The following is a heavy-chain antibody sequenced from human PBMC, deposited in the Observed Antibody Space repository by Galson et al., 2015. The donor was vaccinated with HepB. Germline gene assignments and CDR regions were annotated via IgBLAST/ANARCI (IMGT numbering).Heavy chain of an antibody. CDR1: GGTFSSYA. Sequence: SVKVSCKASGGTFSSYAISWVRQAPGQGLEWMGRIIPILGIANYAQKFQGRVTITADKSTSTAYMELSSLRSEDTAVYYCAREVGIHSGSYYSTIDYWGQGTLVTVSS. D-gene: IGHD3-10*01. V-gene: IGHV1-69*04. CDR3: AREVGIHSGSYYSTIDY. J-gene: IGHJ4*02. CDR2: IIPILGIA.